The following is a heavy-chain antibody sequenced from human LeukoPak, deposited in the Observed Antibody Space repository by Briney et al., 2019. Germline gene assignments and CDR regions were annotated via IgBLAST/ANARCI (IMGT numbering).Heavy chain of an antibody. CDR2: INYSRGT. V-gene: IGHV4-59*12. CDR1: GGSISTYY. Sequence: SETLTLTCSVSGGSISTYYWSWIRQPPGKGLEWIGYINYSRGTSSKPSLESRLTISLDTSENQFFLKMSSVSAADTAMYYCGKVGGNSNSWGQGTLVTVSS. J-gene: IGHJ5*02. D-gene: IGHD4-23*01. CDR3: GKVGGNSNS.